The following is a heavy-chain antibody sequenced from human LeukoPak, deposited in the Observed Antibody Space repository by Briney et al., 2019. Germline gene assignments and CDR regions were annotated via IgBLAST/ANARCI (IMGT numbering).Heavy chain of an antibody. CDR2: IFPGASDT. V-gene: IGHV5-51*01. CDR1: GYSFTSYW. CDR3: ARQGSSSWHRRNDAFDI. D-gene: IGHD6-13*01. Sequence: PGESLKISCKGSGYSFTSYWIGWVRQMPGKGRGWRGIIFPGASDTRYSPSFQGQVTISADKSISTSYLQWSSLKASDTAMYYCARQGSSSWHRRNDAFDIWGQGTMVTVSS. J-gene: IGHJ3*02.